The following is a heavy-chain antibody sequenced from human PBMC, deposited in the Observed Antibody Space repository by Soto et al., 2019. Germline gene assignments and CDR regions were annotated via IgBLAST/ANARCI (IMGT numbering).Heavy chain of an antibody. CDR3: XXXXXXSTSCVRALWFDP. D-gene: IGHD2-2*01. V-gene: IGHV1-18*04. CDR1: GYTFTSYG. J-gene: IGHJ5*02. Sequence: QVQLVQSGAEVKKPGASVKVSCKASGYTFTSYGISWVRQAPGQGLEWMGWISAYNGNTNYAQKLQGRVTMTTDTSTSTAYMELRSLRSDDTAVYYCXXXXXXSTSCVRALWFDPWGQGTXVTVSS. CDR2: ISAYNGNT.